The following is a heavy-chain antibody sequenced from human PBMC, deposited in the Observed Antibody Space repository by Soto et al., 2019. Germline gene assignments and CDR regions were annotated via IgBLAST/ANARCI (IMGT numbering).Heavy chain of an antibody. CDR3: ARVDTAMVFDY. J-gene: IGHJ4*02. Sequence: SETLSLTCTVSGASISSSSYYCGCIRQPPGKGLEWIGRISYSGSTYYNPSLKSRVTISVDTSKNQFSLKLSSVTAADTAVYYCARVDTAMVFDYWGQGTLVTVSS. CDR1: GASISSSSYY. D-gene: IGHD5-18*01. V-gene: IGHV4-39*07. CDR2: ISYSGST.